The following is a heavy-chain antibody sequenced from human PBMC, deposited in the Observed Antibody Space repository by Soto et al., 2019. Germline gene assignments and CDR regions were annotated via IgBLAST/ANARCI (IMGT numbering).Heavy chain of an antibody. D-gene: IGHD4-17*01. V-gene: IGHV1-46*03. Sequence: ASVKVSCKASGYTFSSYGISWVRQAPGQGLQWMGIINPCDGSTSYAQKLQGRVTMTRDTSTSTVYMELSSLRSEDTAVYYCATVTTYSPYYYYMDVWGKGTTVTVSS. J-gene: IGHJ6*03. CDR2: INPCDGST. CDR1: GYTFSSYG. CDR3: ATVTTYSPYYYYMDV.